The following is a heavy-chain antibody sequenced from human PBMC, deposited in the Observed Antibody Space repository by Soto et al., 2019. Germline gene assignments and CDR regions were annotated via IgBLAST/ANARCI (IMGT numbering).Heavy chain of an antibody. Sequence: QVQLQESGPGLMKPSGTLSLTCAVSGGPISSSNWWSWVRQPPGKGLEWIGEIYHSGSTNYNPSLKSRVTISVDKSKNQFSLKLSSVTAADTAVYYCARVSYGDYGVGYFDLWGRGTLVTVSS. CDR1: GGPISSSNW. CDR3: ARVSYGDYGVGYFDL. D-gene: IGHD4-17*01. CDR2: IYHSGST. J-gene: IGHJ2*01. V-gene: IGHV4-4*02.